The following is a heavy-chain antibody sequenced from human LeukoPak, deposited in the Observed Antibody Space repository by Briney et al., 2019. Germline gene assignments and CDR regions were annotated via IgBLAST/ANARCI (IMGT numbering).Heavy chain of an antibody. Sequence: GASVKVSCKASGYTYNIYGISWVRQAPGQGLEWMGWISAYSGNTNYARSLQGRVTLTTDTSTSTAYMELTSLRSDDTAVYYCAFSPGNSLKWLDPRGQGTLVSVSS. CDR2: ISAYSGNT. V-gene: IGHV1-18*01. D-gene: IGHD2/OR15-2a*01. J-gene: IGHJ5*02. CDR1: GYTYNIYG. CDR3: AFSPGNSLKWLDP.